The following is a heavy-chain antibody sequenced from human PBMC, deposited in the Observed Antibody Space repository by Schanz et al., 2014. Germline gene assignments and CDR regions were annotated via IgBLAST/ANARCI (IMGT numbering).Heavy chain of an antibody. CDR2: ISGSSRTI. CDR1: GFTFSTST. J-gene: IGHJ4*02. Sequence: EEQLVESGGGLVQPGGSLRLSCAASGFTFSTSTMHWVRQAPGKGLEWVSYISGSSRTIYYADSMKGRFTVSRDNAENALYLQMNSLRAEDTGLYFCARGGSGSHYRLDYWGQGTLVTVSS. D-gene: IGHD1-26*01. CDR3: ARGGSGSHYRLDY. V-gene: IGHV3-48*01.